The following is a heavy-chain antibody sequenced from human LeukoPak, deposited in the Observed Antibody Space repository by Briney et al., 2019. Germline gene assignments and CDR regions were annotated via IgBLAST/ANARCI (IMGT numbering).Heavy chain of an antibody. J-gene: IGHJ4*02. CDR2: INPNSGGT. CDR3: ARTLRDIVVVVAATAWYYFDY. Sequence: ASVKVSCKASGYTFTGYYMHWVRQAPGHGLEWMGWINPNSGGTNYAQKFQGRVTMTRDTSISTAYMELSRLRSDDTAVYYCARTLRDIVVVVAATAWYYFDYWGQGTLVTVSS. CDR1: GYTFTGYY. D-gene: IGHD2-15*01. V-gene: IGHV1-2*02.